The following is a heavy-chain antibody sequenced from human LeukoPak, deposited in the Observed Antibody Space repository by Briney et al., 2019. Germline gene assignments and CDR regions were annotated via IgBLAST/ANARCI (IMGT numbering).Heavy chain of an antibody. CDR1: GYSFASYW. V-gene: IGHV5-51*01. J-gene: IGHJ4*02. CDR3: ARRVGYCSSTSCYAYFDY. Sequence: GESLKISCKGSGYSFASYWIGWVRQMPGKGLEWMGIIYPGDSDTRYSPSFQGQVTISADKSISTAYLQWSSLKTSDTAMYYCARRVGYCSSTSCYAYFDYWGQGTLVTVS. D-gene: IGHD2-2*01. CDR2: IYPGDSDT.